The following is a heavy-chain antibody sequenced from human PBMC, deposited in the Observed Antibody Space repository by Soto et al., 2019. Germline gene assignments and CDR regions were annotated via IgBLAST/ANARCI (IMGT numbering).Heavy chain of an antibody. Sequence: AWCQRLTCASSGIIDSTYTMHMNSKTPGKGLEWVAVISYDGNNKFYADSVKGRFTISRDNAKNSLYLQMNSLRAEDTAVYFCARDSDFWRADYLDYWGQGTLVTVSA. D-gene: IGHD3-3*01. J-gene: IGHJ4*02. CDR1: GIIDSTYT. CDR2: ISYDGNNK. V-gene: IGHV3-30*12. CDR3: ARDSDFWRADYLDY.